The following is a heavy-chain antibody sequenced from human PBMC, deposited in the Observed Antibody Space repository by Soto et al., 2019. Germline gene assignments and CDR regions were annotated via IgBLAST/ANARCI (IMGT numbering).Heavy chain of an antibody. CDR2: INHSGST. J-gene: IGHJ5*02. CDR3: ARGYCSGGSCTGNWFDP. CDR1: GGSFSGYY. Sequence: SETLSLTCAVYGGSFSGYYWSWIRQPPGKGLEWIGEINHSGSTNYNPSLKSRVTISVDTSKNQFSLNLSSVTAADTAVYYCARGYCSGGSCTGNWFDPWGQGTLVTVSS. D-gene: IGHD2-15*01. V-gene: IGHV4-34*01.